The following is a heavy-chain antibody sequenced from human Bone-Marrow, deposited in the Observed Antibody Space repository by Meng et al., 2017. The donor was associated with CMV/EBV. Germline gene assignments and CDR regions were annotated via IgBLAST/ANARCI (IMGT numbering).Heavy chain of an antibody. J-gene: IGHJ6*02. CDR1: GFTFSNAW. Sequence: GESLKISCAASGFTFSNAWMSWVRQAPGKGLVWVSRINSDGSSTSYADSVKGRFTISRDNSKNTLYLQMNSLRAEDTAVYYCGYGMDVWGQGTTVTVSS. CDR3: GYGMDV. CDR2: INSDGSST. V-gene: IGHV3-74*01.